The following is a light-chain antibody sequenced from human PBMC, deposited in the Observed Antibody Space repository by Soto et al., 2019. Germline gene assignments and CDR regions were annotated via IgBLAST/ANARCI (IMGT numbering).Light chain of an antibody. V-gene: IGKV4-1*01. CDR3: QQYYSPPLT. J-gene: IGKJ4*01. CDR2: WTS. CDR1: QSVLYSSNNKNY. Sequence: DIVMTQSPESLAVSLGEKATTNCKSSQSVLYSSNNKNYVAWYQQRPGQPPKLLIYWTSIRESGVPDRFSGSGSGTDFTLTISSLQAEDVAVYFCQQYYSPPLTFGGGTKVEIK.